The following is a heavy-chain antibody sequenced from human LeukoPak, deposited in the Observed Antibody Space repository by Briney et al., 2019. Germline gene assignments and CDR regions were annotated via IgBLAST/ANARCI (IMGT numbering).Heavy chain of an antibody. J-gene: IGHJ4*02. CDR2: IYYSGST. CDR1: GVSISSYS. CDR3: ARVGGPFDY. Sequence: SETLSLTCTVSGVSISSYSWSWIRQPPGKGLEWIGYIYYSGSTNYNPSLKSRVTISVDTSKNQFSLKLTSVTAADTAVYYCARVGGPFDYWGQGTLVTVSS. V-gene: IGHV4-59*01.